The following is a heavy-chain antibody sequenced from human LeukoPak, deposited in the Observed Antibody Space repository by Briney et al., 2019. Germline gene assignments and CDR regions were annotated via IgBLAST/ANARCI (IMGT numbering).Heavy chain of an antibody. CDR1: GYTFTGYY. V-gene: IGHV1-2*02. CDR3: AREAYSTSSFDY. CDR2: INSNSGGT. D-gene: IGHD6-6*01. J-gene: IGHJ4*02. Sequence: ASVKVSFKSSGYTFTGYYMHWVRQAPGQGLEWMGWINSNSGGTNYAQKFQGRVTMTRDTSSLTAYMELSRLRSDDTAVYYCAREAYSTSSFDYWGQGTLVTVSS.